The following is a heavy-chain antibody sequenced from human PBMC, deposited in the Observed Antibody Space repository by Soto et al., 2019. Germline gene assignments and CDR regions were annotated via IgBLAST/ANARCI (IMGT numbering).Heavy chain of an antibody. CDR1: GYIFTSSW. CDR2: IDPTNSNI. D-gene: IGHD3-10*01. Sequence: VESLKISCAASGYIFTSSWIACCLDIPGKGLEWMATIDPTNSNINYNPSFRGHVTLSVDKSASTAYLEWISLRASDTAIYYCARLRGVGGGGDYWGQGTLVTVSS. V-gene: IGHV5-10-1*01. CDR3: ARLRGVGGGGDY. J-gene: IGHJ4*03.